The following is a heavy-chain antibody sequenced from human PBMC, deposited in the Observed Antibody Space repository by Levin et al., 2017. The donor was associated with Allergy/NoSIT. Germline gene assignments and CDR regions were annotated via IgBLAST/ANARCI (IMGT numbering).Heavy chain of an antibody. CDR3: ARKNYGKLDS. CDR2: ISVSGSST. V-gene: IGHV3-48*01. CDR1: GFTLSRYA. Sequence: LSLTCAASGFTLSRYAMNWVRQAPGKGLEWLSYISVSGSSTSYADSVKGRFTVSRDNDKNSLYLQMNSLTAEDTAVYYCARKNYGKLDSWGQGTLVTVSS. D-gene: IGHD1-7*01. J-gene: IGHJ4*02.